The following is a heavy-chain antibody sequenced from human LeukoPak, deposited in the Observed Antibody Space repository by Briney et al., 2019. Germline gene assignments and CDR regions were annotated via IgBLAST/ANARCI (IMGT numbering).Heavy chain of an antibody. V-gene: IGHV4-59*08. J-gene: IGHJ5*02. Sequence: SETLSLTCTVSGGSISSYYWSWIRQPPGKGLEWIGYIYYSGSTNYNPSLKSRVTISVDMSKNQFSLKLSSVTAADTAVYYCARRLYYGDVWFDPWGQGTLVTVSS. CDR3: ARRLYYGDVWFDP. CDR1: GGSISSYY. CDR2: IYYSGST. D-gene: IGHD4-17*01.